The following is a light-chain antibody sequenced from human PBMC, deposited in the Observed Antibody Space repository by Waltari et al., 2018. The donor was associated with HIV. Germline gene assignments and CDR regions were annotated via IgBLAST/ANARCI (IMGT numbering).Light chain of an antibody. Sequence: QSVLTQPPSASGTPGQRVTIPCSGGSSNIGSNSVNWYQQLPGTAPRLLLYSTNQRPSRVPDRFSGSKSGTSASLAISGLQSEDEADYYCATWDDTLNGVIFGGGTKLTVL. CDR1: SSNIGSNS. CDR3: ATWDDTLNGVI. V-gene: IGLV1-44*01. CDR2: STN. J-gene: IGLJ2*01.